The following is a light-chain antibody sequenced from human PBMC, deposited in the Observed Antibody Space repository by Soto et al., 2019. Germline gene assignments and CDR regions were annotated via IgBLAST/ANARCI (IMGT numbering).Light chain of an antibody. CDR3: SSYTSSNTWV. CDR1: SNDVGYYNF. J-gene: IGLJ3*02. V-gene: IGLV2-14*01. CDR2: EVS. Sequence: SALTQPAPGSGSPGQSITISCTGTSNDVGYYNFVSWYQHHPGKAPKLMIYEVSKRPSGVSNRFSASKSGNTASLTISGLQAEDEADYYCSSYTSSNTWVFGGGTQVTVL.